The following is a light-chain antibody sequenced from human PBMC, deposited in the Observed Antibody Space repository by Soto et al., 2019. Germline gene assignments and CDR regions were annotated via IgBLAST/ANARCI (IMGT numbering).Light chain of an antibody. V-gene: IGKV1-33*01. CDR1: QDIRKF. J-gene: IGKJ4*01. CDR3: QQSYGSPT. CDR2: DAS. Sequence: DIQMTQSPSSLSASVGDRVTITCQASQDIRKFLNWYQQKPGKAPKLLINDASNLETGVPSRFSGSGSGTDFTLTISSLQLEDFATYYCQQSYGSPTFGGGTKVDIK.